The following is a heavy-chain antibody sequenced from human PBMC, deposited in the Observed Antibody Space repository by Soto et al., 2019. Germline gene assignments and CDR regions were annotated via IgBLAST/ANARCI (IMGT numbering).Heavy chain of an antibody. J-gene: IGHJ5*02. CDR3: ARDLTDYDFWSGYKYNWFDP. CDR1: GYTFTSYG. Sequence: GASVKVSCKASGYTFTSYGISWVRQAPGQGLEWMGWISAYNGNTNYAQKLQGRVTMTTDTSTSTAYMELRSLRSDDTAVYYCARDLTDYDFWSGYKYNWFDPWGQGTLVTVS. D-gene: IGHD3-3*01. CDR2: ISAYNGNT. V-gene: IGHV1-18*01.